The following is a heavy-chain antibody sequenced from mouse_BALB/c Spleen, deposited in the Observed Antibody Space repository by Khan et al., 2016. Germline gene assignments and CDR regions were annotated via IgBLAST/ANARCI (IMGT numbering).Heavy chain of an antibody. CDR3: AMYYRYSWFAY. CDR2: ISYSGST. CDR1: GYSITSDYA. Sequence: EVQLQESGPGLVKPSQSLSLTCTVTGYSITSDYAWNWIRQFPGNKLEWMGYISYSGSTSSNPSLKSRISITRDTSKNQFFLQSNSVTNEDTATYYCAMYYRYSWFAYWDQGTLVTVSA. J-gene: IGHJ3*01. V-gene: IGHV3-2*02. D-gene: IGHD2-14*01.